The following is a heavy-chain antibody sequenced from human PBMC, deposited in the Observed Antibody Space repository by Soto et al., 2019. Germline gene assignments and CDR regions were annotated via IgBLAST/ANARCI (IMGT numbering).Heavy chain of an antibody. CDR3: ARSDIVATTNWLDP. Sequence: SETLSLTCTVSGGSISSGGYYWSWIRQHPGKGLEWIGYIYYSGSTYYNPSLKSRVTISVDTSKNQFSLKLSSVTAADTAVYYCARSDIVATTNWLDPWGQGTLVTVSS. D-gene: IGHD5-12*01. CDR2: IYYSGST. CDR1: GGSISSGGYY. V-gene: IGHV4-31*03. J-gene: IGHJ5*02.